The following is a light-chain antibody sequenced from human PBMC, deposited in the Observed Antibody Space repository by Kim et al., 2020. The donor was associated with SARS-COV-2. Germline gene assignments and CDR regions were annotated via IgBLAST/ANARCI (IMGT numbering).Light chain of an antibody. J-gene: IGLJ2*01. CDR1: SGCIASNF. V-gene: IGLV6-57*03. CDR2: ADN. CDR3: ESYGISHVV. Sequence: GKAVTHSCTHTSGCIASNFVHWFQQRPASAPTLVFYADNKSASGVPDRFSGSIDTLSNSAALTVSQLKTEDEADYYCESYGISHVVFGGGTQLTVL.